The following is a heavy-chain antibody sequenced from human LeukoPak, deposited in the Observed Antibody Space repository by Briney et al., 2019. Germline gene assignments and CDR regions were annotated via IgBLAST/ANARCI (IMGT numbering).Heavy chain of an antibody. D-gene: IGHD2-2*01. V-gene: IGHV1-69*13. CDR1: GGTFSSYA. CDR3: ASWRVYCSSTSCYEHYYYGMDV. CDR2: IIPIFGTA. J-gene: IGHJ6*02. Sequence: SVKVSCKASGGTFSSYATSWVRQAPGQGLEWMGGIIPIFGTANYAQKFQGRVTITADESTSTAYMELSSLRSEDTAVYYCASWRVYCSSTSCYEHYYYGMDVWGQGTTVTVSS.